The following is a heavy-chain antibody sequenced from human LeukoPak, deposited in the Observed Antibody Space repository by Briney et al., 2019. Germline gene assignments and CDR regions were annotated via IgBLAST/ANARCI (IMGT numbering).Heavy chain of an antibody. CDR1: GFTFS. CDR2: IRHDGTDQ. J-gene: IGHJ5*02. V-gene: IGHV3-30*02. CDR3: AKDGNWASVS. Sequence: GGSLRLSCVGSGFTFSVHWVRQVPGKGLEWLTFIRHDGTDQHYADSVRGRFTISRDNSKNTVYLQMNSLRPEDTALYYCAKDGNWASVSWGQGTLVTVAS. D-gene: IGHD7-27*01.